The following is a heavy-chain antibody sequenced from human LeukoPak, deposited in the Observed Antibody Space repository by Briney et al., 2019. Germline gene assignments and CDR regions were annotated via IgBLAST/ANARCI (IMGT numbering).Heavy chain of an antibody. V-gene: IGHV1-18*01. CDR1: GYSFDRYG. CDR2: IGAFNGNT. D-gene: IGHD3-22*01. CDR3: ARDFLPYDGSENHFEDTFDI. J-gene: IGHJ3*02. Sequence: VASVKVSCKASGYSFDRYGISWVRQAPGQGLEWLGWIGAFNGNTNYAQNLQGRVTMTADTSTTTAYMELRSLSSDDTAVYYCARDFLPYDGSENHFEDTFDIWGQGTMVTVSS.